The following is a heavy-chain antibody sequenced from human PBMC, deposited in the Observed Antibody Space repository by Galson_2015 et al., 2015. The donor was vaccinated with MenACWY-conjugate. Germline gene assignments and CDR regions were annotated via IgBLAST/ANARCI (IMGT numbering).Heavy chain of an antibody. Sequence: SLRLSCAVSGFTFTRHWMHWVRHVPGQGLVWVCRISRDGTSTTYADSVKGRFTISRDNAQNTLYLQMSSLRVEDTAMYYCVRDRGDTVAVIPADYFDYWGQGTLVTV. CDR3: VRDRGDTVAVIPADYFDY. V-gene: IGHV3-74*01. CDR1: GFTFTRHW. D-gene: IGHD2-15*01. J-gene: IGHJ4*02. CDR2: ISRDGTST.